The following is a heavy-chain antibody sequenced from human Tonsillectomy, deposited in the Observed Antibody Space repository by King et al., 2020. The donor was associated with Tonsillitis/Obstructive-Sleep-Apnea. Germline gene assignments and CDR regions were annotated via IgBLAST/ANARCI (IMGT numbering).Heavy chain of an antibody. Sequence: VQLVESGGGLVQPGRSLRLSCAASGFTFADYSMHWVRQAPGKGLDWVSGISWNRGGIGYADSVKGRFTISRDNARNSLYLQMNSLRAEDTALYYCAKEIAKSNVEATYACDYWGQGTLVTGSS. CDR3: AKEIAKSNVEATYACDY. V-gene: IGHV3-9*01. CDR2: ISWNRGGI. CDR1: GFTFADYS. J-gene: IGHJ4*02. D-gene: IGHD1-26*01.